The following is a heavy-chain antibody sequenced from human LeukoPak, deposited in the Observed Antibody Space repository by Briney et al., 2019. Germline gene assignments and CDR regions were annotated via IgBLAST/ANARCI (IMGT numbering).Heavy chain of an antibody. CDR2: IYTSGST. J-gene: IGHJ3*02. V-gene: IGHV4-4*07. Sequence: SETLSLTCTVSGGSISSYYWSWIRQLAGKGLEWIGRIYTSGSTNYNPSLKSRVTMSVDTSKNQFSLKLSSVTAADTAVYYCARGRVVGATGDAFDIWGQGTMVTVSS. D-gene: IGHD1-26*01. CDR1: GGSISSYY. CDR3: ARGRVVGATGDAFDI.